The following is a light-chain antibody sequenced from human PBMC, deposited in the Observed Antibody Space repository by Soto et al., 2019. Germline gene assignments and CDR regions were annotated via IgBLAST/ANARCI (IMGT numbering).Light chain of an antibody. V-gene: IGLV2-14*01. Sequence: QSALTQPASVSGSPGQSITISCTGTSSDVGGYNYVSWYQQHPGKAPNLMIYEVSNRPSGVSNRFSGSKSGNTASRTISGLQAEDEADYYCSSSTSSSTPEGVFGTGTKLTVL. J-gene: IGLJ1*01. CDR2: EVS. CDR3: SSSTSSSTPEGV. CDR1: SSDVGGYNY.